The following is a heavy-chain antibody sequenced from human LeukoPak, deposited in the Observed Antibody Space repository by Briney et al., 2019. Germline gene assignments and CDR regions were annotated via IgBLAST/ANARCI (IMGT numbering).Heavy chain of an antibody. CDR3: AKANVDTLNFNWFDP. D-gene: IGHD5-18*01. Sequence: PGGSLRLSCAASGFTFDDYAMHWVRLAPGKGLEWVSGISWNSGSIGYADSVKGRFTISRDNAKNSLYLQMNSLRAEDTALYYCAKANVDTLNFNWFDPWGQGTLVTVSS. CDR2: ISWNSGSI. V-gene: IGHV3-9*01. CDR1: GFTFDDYA. J-gene: IGHJ5*02.